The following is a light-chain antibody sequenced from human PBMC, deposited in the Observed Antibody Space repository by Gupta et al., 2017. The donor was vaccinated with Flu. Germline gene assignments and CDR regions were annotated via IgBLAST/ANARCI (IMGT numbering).Light chain of an antibody. V-gene: IGKV1-5*03. Sequence: PSTLSASVGDRVTITCRASQSISSWVAWYQQKPGKAPKLLIYKASALESGVPSRVSGSGSGTEFTLTISSLQPDDFATYYCQQYMRYLLTSGGGTKVEIK. CDR3: QQYMRYLLT. J-gene: IGKJ4*01. CDR2: KAS. CDR1: QSISSW.